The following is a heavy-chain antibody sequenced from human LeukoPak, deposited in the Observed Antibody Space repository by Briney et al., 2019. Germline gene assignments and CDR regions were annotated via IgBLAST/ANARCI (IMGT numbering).Heavy chain of an antibody. CDR3: ARPGVMGGSSWPFDY. D-gene: IGHD6-13*01. CDR1: GGSFSGYY. J-gene: IGHJ4*02. V-gene: IGHV4-34*01. CDR2: INHSGST. Sequence: PSETLSLTCAVYGGSFSGYYWSWIRQPPGKGLEWIGEINHSGSTNYNPSLKSRVTISVDTSKNQFSLKLSSVTAADTAVYYCARPGVMGGSSWPFDYWGQGTLVTVSS.